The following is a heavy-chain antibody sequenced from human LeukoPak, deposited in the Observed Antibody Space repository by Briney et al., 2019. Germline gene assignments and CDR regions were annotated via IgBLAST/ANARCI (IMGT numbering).Heavy chain of an antibody. CDR3: ATRGGYSYGLSLQYFDL. D-gene: IGHD5-18*01. V-gene: IGHV4-30-4*01. CDR2: IYYSGST. CDR1: GGSISSGDYY. J-gene: IGHJ2*01. Sequence: SQTLSLTCTVSGGSISSGDYYWSWIRQPPGKGLEWIGYIYYSGSTYYNPSLKSRVTISVDTSKNQFSLKLSYVTAADTAVYYCATRGGYSYGLSLQYFDLWGRGTLVTVSS.